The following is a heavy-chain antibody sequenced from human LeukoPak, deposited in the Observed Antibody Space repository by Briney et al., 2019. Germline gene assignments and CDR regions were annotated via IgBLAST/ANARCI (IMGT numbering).Heavy chain of an antibody. CDR2: IWYDGSNK. D-gene: IGHD4/OR15-4a*01. J-gene: IGHJ4*02. V-gene: IGHV3-33*06. CDR1: GFTFSSYG. CDR3: ANDSGSMVALDY. Sequence: GGSLRLSCAASGFTFSSYGMHWVRQAPGKGLEWVAVIWYDGSNKYYADSVKGRFTISRDNSKNTLYLQMNSLRAEDTAVYYCANDSGSMVALDYWGQGTLVTVSS.